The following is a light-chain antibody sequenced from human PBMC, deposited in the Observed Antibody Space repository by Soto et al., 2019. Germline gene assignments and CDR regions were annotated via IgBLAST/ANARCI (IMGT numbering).Light chain of an antibody. J-gene: IGKJ2*01. CDR1: QSVGSN. V-gene: IGKV3D-15*01. Sequence: EIVMTQSPATLSVSPGERATLSCRASQSVGSNLAWYQQKPGQAPSLLISGASTRATGIPARFSGSGSGTEFTLTISSLQSEDFGVYYCQEYIDWPETFGQGTKVDIK. CDR3: QEYIDWPET. CDR2: GAS.